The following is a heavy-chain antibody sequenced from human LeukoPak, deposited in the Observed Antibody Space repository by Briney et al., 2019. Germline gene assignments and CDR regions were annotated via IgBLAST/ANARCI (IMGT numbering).Heavy chain of an antibody. V-gene: IGHV3-74*01. CDR3: ARVPLTTPWYFDY. CDR1: GFTFSSYW. J-gene: IGHJ4*02. D-gene: IGHD4-11*01. CDR2: IDGGAIST. Sequence: GGSLRLSCAASGFTFSSYWMHWVRQAPGKGLVLVSRIDGGAISTSNADSVKGRFTISRDNSKNTLYLQMNSLRAEDTAVYYCARVPLTTPWYFDYWGQGTLVSVSS.